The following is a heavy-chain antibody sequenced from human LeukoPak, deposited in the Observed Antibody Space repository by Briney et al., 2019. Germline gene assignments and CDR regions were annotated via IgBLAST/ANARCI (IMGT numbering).Heavy chain of an antibody. CDR3: ARATWDPNYYYYMDV. J-gene: IGHJ6*03. CDR2: ISSSSSSI. CDR1: GFTFSFYS. Sequence: GSLRLSCAASGFTFSFYSMNWVRQAPGKGLEWVSYISSSSSSIYYADSVKGRFTISRDNAKNSLYLQMNGLRAEDTAVYYCARATWDPNYYYYMDVWGKGTTVTISS. D-gene: IGHD1-26*01. V-gene: IGHV3-48*01.